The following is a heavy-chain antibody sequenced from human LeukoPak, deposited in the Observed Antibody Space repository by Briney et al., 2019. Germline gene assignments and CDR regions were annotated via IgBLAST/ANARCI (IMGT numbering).Heavy chain of an antibody. V-gene: IGHV4-59*01. Sequence: SETLSLTCTVSGGSISSYHWSWIRQPPGKGLEWIGYIYYSGSTNYNPSLKSRVTISVDTSKNQFSLKLSSVTAADTAVYYCARARNYYDTLTGQRYNWFDPWGQGTLVTVSS. CDR2: IYYSGST. CDR3: ARARNYYDTLTGQRYNWFDP. CDR1: GGSISSYH. D-gene: IGHD3-9*01. J-gene: IGHJ5*02.